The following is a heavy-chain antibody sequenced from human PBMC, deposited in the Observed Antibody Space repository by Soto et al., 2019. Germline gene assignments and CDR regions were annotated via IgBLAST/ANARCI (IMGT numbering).Heavy chain of an antibody. CDR2: IYYSGST. CDR3: ATTPSIAAAGSSLYHPPNWFDP. J-gene: IGHJ5*02. V-gene: IGHV4-39*07. CDR1: GDSITSNSYF. D-gene: IGHD6-13*01. Sequence: SETLSLTCTVSGDSITSNSYFWAWIRQPPGKGLEWIGSIYYSGSTYYNPSLKSRVTISVDTSKNQFSLKLSSVTAADTAVYYCATTPSIAAAGSSLYHPPNWFDPWGQGTLVTVSS.